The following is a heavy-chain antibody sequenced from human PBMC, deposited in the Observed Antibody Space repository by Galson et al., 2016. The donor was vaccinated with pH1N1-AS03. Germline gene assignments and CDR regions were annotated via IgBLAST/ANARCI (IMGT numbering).Heavy chain of an antibody. CDR2: IYTGGTT. D-gene: IGHD5-24*01. CDR1: GFTVSSNY. V-gene: IGHV3-66*01. CDR3: ARRSVAEMASGWAWGFDY. Sequence: SLRLSCAASGFTVSSNYMSWVRQAPGKGLEWVSVIYTGGTTQYADSVKGRFTISRDNSKNMLYLQMNSLRAEDTAVYYCARRSVAEMASGWAWGFDYWGQGTQVTVSS. J-gene: IGHJ4*02.